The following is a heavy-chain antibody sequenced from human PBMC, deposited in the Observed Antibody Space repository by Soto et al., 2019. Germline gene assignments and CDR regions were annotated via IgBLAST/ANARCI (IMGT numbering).Heavy chain of an antibody. D-gene: IGHD6-6*01. CDR3: ARDRTLLGYSSSEGFGP. J-gene: IGHJ5*02. Sequence: GASVKVSCKASGGTFSSYAISWVRQAPGQGLEWMGGIIPIFGTANYAQKFQGRVTITADESTSTAYMELSSLRSEDTAVYYCARDRTLLGYSSSEGFGPWGQGTLVTVSS. CDR1: GGTFSSYA. V-gene: IGHV1-69*13. CDR2: IIPIFGTA.